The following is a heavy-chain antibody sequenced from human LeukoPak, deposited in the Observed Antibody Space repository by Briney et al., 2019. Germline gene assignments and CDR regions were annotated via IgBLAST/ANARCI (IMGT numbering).Heavy chain of an antibody. CDR2: ISYDGSNK. CDR3: AREIDYVGMDV. D-gene: IGHD3-22*01. J-gene: IGHJ6*02. V-gene: IGHV3-30*03. Sequence: GGSLRLSCAASGFTFSSYGMHWVRQAPGKGLEWVAVISYDGSNKYYADSVKGRFTISRDNSKNTLYLQMNSLRAEDTAVYYCAREIDYVGMDVWGQGTTVTVSS. CDR1: GFTFSSYG.